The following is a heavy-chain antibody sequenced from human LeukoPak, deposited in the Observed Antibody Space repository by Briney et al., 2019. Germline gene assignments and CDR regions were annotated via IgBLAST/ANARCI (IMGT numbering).Heavy chain of an antibody. CDR3: ARDMWSGYYQPGGYFGY. CDR1: GGTFSSYA. J-gene: IGHJ4*02. V-gene: IGHV1-69*13. D-gene: IGHD3-3*01. CDR2: IIPIFGTA. Sequence: SVKVSCKASGGTFSSYAISWVRQAPGQGLEWMGGIIPIFGTANYAQKFQGRVTITADESTSTAYMELSSLRSEDTAVYYCARDMWSGYYQPGGYFGYWGQGTLVTVSS.